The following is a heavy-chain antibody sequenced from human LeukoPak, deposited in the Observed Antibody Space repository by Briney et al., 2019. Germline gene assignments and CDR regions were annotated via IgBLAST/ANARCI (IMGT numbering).Heavy chain of an antibody. Sequence: SETLSLTCTVSGGSVRNYYWSWVRQPAGKRLEWIGRIDTSGNTIYNPSLRSRVAISVDSPKNQLSLNLRSVTAADTALYFCAGASGTTEPLWDFDLWGQRILVSVSS. CDR3: AGASGTTEPLWDFDL. CDR1: GGSVRNYY. CDR2: IDTSGNT. V-gene: IGHV4-4*07. J-gene: IGHJ4*02. D-gene: IGHD4-17*01.